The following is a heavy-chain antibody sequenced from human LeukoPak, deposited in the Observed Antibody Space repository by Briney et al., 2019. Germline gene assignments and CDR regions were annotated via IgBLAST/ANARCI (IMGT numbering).Heavy chain of an antibody. D-gene: IGHD1-7*01. J-gene: IGHJ4*02. CDR3: ARGGELKGDVYYFDY. Sequence: AGGSLGLSCAASGFTFSSYDMHWVRQATGKGLEWVSAIGAAGDTYYPGSVKGRFTISRENAKNSLYLQMNSLRAGVTAVYYCARGGELKGDVYYFDYWGQGTLVTVSS. V-gene: IGHV3-13*01. CDR1: GFTFSSYD. CDR2: IGAAGDT.